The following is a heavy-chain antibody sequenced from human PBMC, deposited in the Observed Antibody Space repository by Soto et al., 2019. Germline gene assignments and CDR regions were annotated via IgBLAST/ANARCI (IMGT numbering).Heavy chain of an antibody. CDR3: ARRYGDYFDF. CDR2: IYYSGGT. V-gene: IGHV4-59*08. J-gene: IGHJ4*02. CDR1: GGSISSYY. D-gene: IGHD4-17*01. Sequence: QVQLQESGPGLVKPSETLSLTCTVSGGSISSYYWSWIRQPPGKGLEWIGYIYYSGGTNYNPSLKRRVTISVATSKNQFSLKLSSVTAADTAVYYCARRYGDYFDFWGQGTLVTVSS.